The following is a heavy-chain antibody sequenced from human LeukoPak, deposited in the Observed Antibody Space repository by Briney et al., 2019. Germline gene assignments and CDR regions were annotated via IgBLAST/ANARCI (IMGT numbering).Heavy chain of an antibody. CDR3: AKWAGYSSGWYEGMSY. CDR2: ISGGGGST. Sequence: PGGSLRLSCAASGFTFSSYAMNWVRQAPEKGLEWVSGISGGGGSTYYADSVEGRFTISRDNSKNTLYLQMNSLRAEDTAVYYCAKWAGYSSGWYEGMSYWGQGTLVTVSS. D-gene: IGHD6-19*01. CDR1: GFTFSSYA. V-gene: IGHV3-23*01. J-gene: IGHJ4*02.